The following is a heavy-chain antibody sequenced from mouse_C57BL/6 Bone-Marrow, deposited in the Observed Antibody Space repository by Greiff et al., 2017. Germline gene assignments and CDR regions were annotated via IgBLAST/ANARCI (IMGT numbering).Heavy chain of an antibody. V-gene: IGHV1-7*01. CDR2: INPSSGYT. Sequence: QVQLQQSGAELAKPGASLKLSCKASGYTFTSYWMHWVKQRPGQGLEWIGYINPSSGYTKYNQKFKDKATLTADKSSSPAYMKLSNLTYEDSAIYYCARYGYGVGFAYWGQGTLVTVSA. J-gene: IGHJ3*01. CDR3: ARYGYGVGFAY. CDR1: GYTFTSYW. D-gene: IGHD1-2*01.